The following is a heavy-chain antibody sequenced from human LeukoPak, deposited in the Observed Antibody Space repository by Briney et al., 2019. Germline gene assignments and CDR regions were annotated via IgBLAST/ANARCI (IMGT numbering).Heavy chain of an antibody. J-gene: IGHJ4*02. CDR3: ARGIGDIVVVPAADYYFDY. CDR1: GGSISSGGYS. D-gene: IGHD2-2*01. Sequence: PSQTLSLTCAVSGGSISSGGYSWSWIRQPPGKGLEWIGYIYHSGSTYYNPSLKSRVTISVDRSKNQFSLKLSSVTAADTAVYYCARGIGDIVVVPAADYYFDYWGQGTLVTVSS. CDR2: IYHSGST. V-gene: IGHV4-30-2*01.